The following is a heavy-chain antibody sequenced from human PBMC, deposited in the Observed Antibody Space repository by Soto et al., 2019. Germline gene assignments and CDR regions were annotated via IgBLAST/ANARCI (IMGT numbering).Heavy chain of an antibody. CDR2: IYYSGST. CDR3: ARGGWSLDL. CDR1: GGSLSSHY. J-gene: IGHJ5*02. Sequence: QVQLQESGPGLVKPSETLSLTCTVSGGSLSSHYWTWIRQPPGKGLEWIGYIYYSGSTNYNPSLKSRVTMSVDTSKNQFSLNLASVTAADTALYYCARGGWSLDLWVQGTLVIVSS. V-gene: IGHV4-59*11. D-gene: IGHD6-19*01.